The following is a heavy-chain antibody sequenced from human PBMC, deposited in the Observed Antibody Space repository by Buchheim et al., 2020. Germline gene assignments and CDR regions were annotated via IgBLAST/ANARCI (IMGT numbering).Heavy chain of an antibody. CDR3: ARDSTVAAAGTGWFDP. V-gene: IGHV3-7*01. D-gene: IGHD6-13*01. Sequence: EVQLVESGGGLVQPGGSLRLSCAASGFTFSSYWMSWVCQAPGKGLEWVANIKQDGSEKYYVDSVKGRFTISRDNAKNSLYLQMNSLRAEDTAVYYCARDSTVAAAGTGWFDPWGQGTL. CDR1: GFTFSSYW. CDR2: IKQDGSEK. J-gene: IGHJ5*02.